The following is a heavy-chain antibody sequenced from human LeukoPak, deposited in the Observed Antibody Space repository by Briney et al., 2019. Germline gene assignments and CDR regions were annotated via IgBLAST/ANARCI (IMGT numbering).Heavy chain of an antibody. CDR2: ISYDVSNK. CDR1: GFTFSTCA. V-gene: IGHV3-30-3*01. D-gene: IGHD4-23*01. J-gene: IGHJ5*02. CDR3: ARDLVCNSATSWVDP. Sequence: KTGRSLRLSCAAHGFTFSTCAMHSVRQAPGKGLEWVAVISYDVSNKYYADSVKGRFTISRDNSKNTLYLQMNSLRGEDTAVYNSARDLVCNSATSWVDPWGQGTLVTVSS.